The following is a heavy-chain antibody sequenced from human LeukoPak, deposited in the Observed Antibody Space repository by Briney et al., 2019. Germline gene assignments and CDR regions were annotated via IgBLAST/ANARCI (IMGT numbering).Heavy chain of an antibody. J-gene: IGHJ4*02. Sequence: PGTSLRLSCAASGFTFRTYGMHWVRQAPGEGLEWVAVVYADGNRYYADSVKGRFTISRDNSKNTLDVQMNSLRAEDSAVYLCATGSGYFYGHWGQGTLVTVSS. CDR2: VYADGNR. D-gene: IGHD3-22*01. CDR3: ATGSGYFYGH. V-gene: IGHV3-33*01. CDR1: GFTFRTYG.